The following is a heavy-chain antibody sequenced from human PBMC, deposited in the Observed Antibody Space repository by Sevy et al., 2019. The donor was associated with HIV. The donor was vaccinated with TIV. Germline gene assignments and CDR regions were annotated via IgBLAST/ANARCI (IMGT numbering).Heavy chain of an antibody. V-gene: IGHV3-7*01. CDR3: ARALSGWYSPYYFDY. D-gene: IGHD6-19*01. J-gene: IGHJ4*02. CDR2: IKQDGSEK. Sequence: GGSLRLSCAASGFTFSSYWMSWVRQAPGKGLEWVANIKQDGSEKYYVASVKGRFTISRDNAKNSLYLQMNSLRAEDTAVYYCARALSGWYSPYYFDYWGQGTLVTVSS. CDR1: GFTFSSYW.